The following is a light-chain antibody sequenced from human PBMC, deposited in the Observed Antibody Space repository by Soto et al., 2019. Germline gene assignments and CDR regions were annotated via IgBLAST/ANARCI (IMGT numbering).Light chain of an antibody. V-gene: IGLV1-40*01. Sequence: QPVLTQPPSVSGAPGQTVTISCTGTSSNIGARVDVHWYQHLPGLAPKLLIYANNIRPSGVPDRFSGSKSGSSAYLAISGLQAEDDGDYYCQSYDSSLSGSYAFGTGTKLTVL. CDR1: SSNIGARVD. CDR2: ANN. CDR3: QSYDSSLSGSYA. J-gene: IGLJ1*01.